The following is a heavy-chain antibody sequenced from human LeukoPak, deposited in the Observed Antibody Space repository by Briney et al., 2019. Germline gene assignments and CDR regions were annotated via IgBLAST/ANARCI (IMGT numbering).Heavy chain of an antibody. Sequence: GGSLRLSCAASGFSFSTHNMNWVRQAPGKGLQWVSYINADSSTMQYADSVRGRFTTSRDNAKNSLYLQMNSLRAEDTAVYYCVRDNSRGQSLGVIYWGQGSLVTVSS. CDR1: GFSFSTHN. D-gene: IGHD3-22*01. J-gene: IGHJ4*02. V-gene: IGHV3-48*01. CDR3: VRDNSRGQSLGVIY. CDR2: INADSSTM.